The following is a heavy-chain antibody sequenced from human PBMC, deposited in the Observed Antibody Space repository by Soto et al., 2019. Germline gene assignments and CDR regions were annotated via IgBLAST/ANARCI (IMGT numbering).Heavy chain of an antibody. J-gene: IGHJ6*02. V-gene: IGHV3-53*01. Sequence: XGSLKLSCAASGFTVSSNYMSWVRQAPGKGLEWVSVIYSGGSTYYADSVKGRFTISRDNSKNTLYLQMNSLRAEDTAVYYCARDYADGGPYYHGMDVWGQGTTVTVS. CDR3: ARDYADGGPYYHGMDV. CDR1: GFTVSSNY. CDR2: IYSGGST. D-gene: IGHD3-10*01.